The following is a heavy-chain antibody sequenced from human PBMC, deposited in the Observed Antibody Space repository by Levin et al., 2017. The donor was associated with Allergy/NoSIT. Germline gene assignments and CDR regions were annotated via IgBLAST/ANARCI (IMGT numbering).Heavy chain of an antibody. J-gene: IGHJ4*02. Sequence: SQTLSLTCTVSGGSIRSSSYYWGWIRQPPGKGLEWIGSIYYSGSTYYNPSLKSRVTISVDTSKNQFSLKLSSVTAADTAVYYCARDDIPRRGSHIDYWGQGTLVTVSS. CDR3: ARDDIPRRGSHIDY. V-gene: IGHV4-39*02. CDR1: GGSIRSSSYY. D-gene: IGHD3-10*01. CDR2: IYYSGST.